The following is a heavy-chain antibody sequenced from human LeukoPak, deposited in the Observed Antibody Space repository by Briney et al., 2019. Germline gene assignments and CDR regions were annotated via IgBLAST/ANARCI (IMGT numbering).Heavy chain of an antibody. V-gene: IGHV4-59*08. CDR1: GASLRDYY. J-gene: IGHJ4*02. CDR3: VRRVRYFGQNDY. D-gene: IGHD3-9*01. CDR2: IYYTGST. Sequence: PSETLSLTCAVSGASLRDYYWSWIREPPGEGVEWIRYIYYTGSTNYNPSLKSRVTMSVDTSKNKISLKLSSVTAADSAVYYCVRRVRYFGQNDYWGQGTLVTVSS.